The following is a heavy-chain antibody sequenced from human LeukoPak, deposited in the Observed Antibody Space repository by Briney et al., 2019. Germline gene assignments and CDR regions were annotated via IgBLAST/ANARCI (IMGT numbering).Heavy chain of an antibody. CDR1: GFTFSSYE. J-gene: IGHJ4*02. Sequence: XAXXGFTFSSYEMNWVRQAPGKGLEWVSYISSSSSIIYYADSVKGRFTISRDNAKNSLFLQMNSLRAEDTAVYYCXXXPXXAALDYWGXGXLVTVSS. CDR2: ISSSSSII. CDR3: XXXPXXAALDY. V-gene: IGHV3-48*03.